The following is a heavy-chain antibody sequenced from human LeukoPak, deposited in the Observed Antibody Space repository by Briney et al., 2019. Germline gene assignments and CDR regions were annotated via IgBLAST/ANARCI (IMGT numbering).Heavy chain of an antibody. CDR3: ARDHCSSTSCYSNWFDP. CDR1: GYTSTGYY. CDR2: INPNSGGT. V-gene: IGHV1-2*02. D-gene: IGHD2-2*01. Sequence: ASVKVSCKASGYTSTGYYMHWVRQAPGQGLEWMGWINPNSGGTNYAQKFQGRVTMTRDTSISTAYMELSRLRSDDTAVYYCARDHCSSTSCYSNWFDPWGQGTLVTVSS. J-gene: IGHJ5*02.